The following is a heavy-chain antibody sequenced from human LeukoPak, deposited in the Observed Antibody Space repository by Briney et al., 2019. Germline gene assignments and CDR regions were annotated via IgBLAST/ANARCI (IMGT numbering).Heavy chain of an antibody. CDR3: ARDRYYYGSGSYTFDY. CDR1: GYSINSAYC. Sequence: SETLSLTCSVSGYSINSAYCWSWIRRPAGKGLEWIGRIYTSGSTNYNPSLKSRVTMSVDTSKNQFSLKLSSVTAADTAVYYCARDRYYYGSGSYTFDYWGQGTLVTVSS. V-gene: IGHV4-4*07. D-gene: IGHD3-10*01. CDR2: IYTSGST. J-gene: IGHJ4*02.